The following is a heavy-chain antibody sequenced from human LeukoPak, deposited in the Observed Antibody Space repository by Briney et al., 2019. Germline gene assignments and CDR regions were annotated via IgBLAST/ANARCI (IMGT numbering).Heavy chain of an antibody. Sequence: GGSLRLSCAASGFIVSSNYMNWVRRAPGQGLEWVSVIYSSDSTYYADSVKGRFTISRDNSKNTLFLQMNSLRAEDTAVYYCARHRSDSGDYDAFDIWGQGTMVTVSS. CDR1: GFIVSSNY. CDR2: IYSSDST. D-gene: IGHD4-17*01. J-gene: IGHJ3*02. V-gene: IGHV3-53*01. CDR3: ARHRSDSGDYDAFDI.